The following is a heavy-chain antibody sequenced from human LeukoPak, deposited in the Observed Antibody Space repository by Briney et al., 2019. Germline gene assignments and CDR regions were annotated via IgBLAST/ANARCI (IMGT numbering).Heavy chain of an antibody. CDR1: GFTFSSYG. V-gene: IGHV3-30*18. CDR2: ISYDGSNK. J-gene: IGHJ1*01. CDR3: AKDQSRTFQH. Sequence: PGGSLRLSCAASGFTFSSYGMHWVRQAPGKGLEWVAVISYDGSNKYYADSVKGRFTISRDNSKNTLCLQMNSLRAEDTAVYYCAKDQSRTFQHWGQGTLVTVSS.